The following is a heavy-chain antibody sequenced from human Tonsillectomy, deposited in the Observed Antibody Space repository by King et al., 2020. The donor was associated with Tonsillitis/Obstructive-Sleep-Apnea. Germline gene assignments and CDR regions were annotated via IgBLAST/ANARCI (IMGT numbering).Heavy chain of an antibody. CDR2: IDPSDSYT. V-gene: IGHV5-10-1*01. J-gene: IGHJ6*03. CDR1: GYSFTSNW. Sequence: VQLVQSGAEVKKPGESLRISCKGSGYSFTSNWIYWVRQMPGKGLEWMGKIDPSDSYTNYSPSFQGHVIISADKSINTAYLQWSSLKASDTAIYYGARRVWYGLGNYSYMDVWGKGTTVTVSS. D-gene: IGHD3-10*01. CDR3: ARRVWYGLGNYSYMDV.